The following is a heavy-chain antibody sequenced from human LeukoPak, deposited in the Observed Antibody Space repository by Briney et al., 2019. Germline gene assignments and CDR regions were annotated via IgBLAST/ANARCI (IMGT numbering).Heavy chain of an antibody. CDR2: IYYSGST. V-gene: IGHV4-31*03. Sequence: SETLSLTCTVSGGSISSGGYYWSWIRQHPGKGLEWIGYIYYSGSTYYNPSLKSRVTISVDTSKNQFSLKLSSVTAADTAVYYCARAIGCSGGSCYFDYGGEGTLVSVP. J-gene: IGHJ4*02. CDR1: GGSISSGGYY. CDR3: ARAIGCSGGSCYFDY. D-gene: IGHD2-15*01.